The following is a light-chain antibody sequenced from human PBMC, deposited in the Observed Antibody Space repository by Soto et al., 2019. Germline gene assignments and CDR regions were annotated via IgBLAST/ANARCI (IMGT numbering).Light chain of an antibody. CDR3: QQYNNWPMYT. V-gene: IGKV3-15*01. Sequence: LVMTQSPATLSVSPGERATLSCRASQSVSSNLAWYQQKPGQAPRLLIYGASTRATGIPARFSGSGSGTEFTLTISSLQSADFAVYYCQQYNNWPMYTFGQGTKVDIK. CDR1: QSVSSN. J-gene: IGKJ2*01. CDR2: GAS.